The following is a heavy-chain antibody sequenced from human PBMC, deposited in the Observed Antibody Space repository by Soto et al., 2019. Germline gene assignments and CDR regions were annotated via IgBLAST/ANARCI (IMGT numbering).Heavy chain of an antibody. V-gene: IGHV3-15*01. CDR1: GFTFSNAW. CDR2: IKSKTDGGTT. CDR3: TTTQAEYCSSTSCYADDAFDI. J-gene: IGHJ3*02. Sequence: GGSLRLSCAASGFTFSNAWMSWVRQAPGKGLEWVGRIKSKTDGGTTDYAAPVKGRFTISRDDSKNTLYLQMNSLKTEDTAVYYCTTTQAEYCSSTSCYADDAFDIWGQGTMVTVSS. D-gene: IGHD2-2*01.